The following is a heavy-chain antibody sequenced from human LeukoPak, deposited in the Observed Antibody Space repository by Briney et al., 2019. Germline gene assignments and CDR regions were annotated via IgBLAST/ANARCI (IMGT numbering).Heavy chain of an antibody. CDR2: INPNSGGT. CDR1: GYTFTSYG. CDR3: ARDRLDDYYDSSGCEGPTYYFDY. Sequence: ASVKVSCKTSGYTFTSYGFSWVRQAPGEGLEWMGWINPNSGGTNYAQKFQGRVTMTRDTSISTAYMELSRLRSDDTAVYYCARDRLDDYYDSSGCEGPTYYFDYWGQGTLVTVSS. J-gene: IGHJ4*02. V-gene: IGHV1-2*02. D-gene: IGHD3-22*01.